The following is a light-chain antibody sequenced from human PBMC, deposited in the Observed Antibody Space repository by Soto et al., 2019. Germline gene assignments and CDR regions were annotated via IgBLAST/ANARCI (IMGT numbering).Light chain of an antibody. CDR3: QTWGTGIVV. V-gene: IGLV4-69*01. CDR1: SGHSSYV. Sequence: QSVLTQSPSASASLGASVKLTCTLSSGHSSYVIAWHQQQPEKGPRYLMKLNSDGSHTKGDGIPDRFSGSSSGAERYLTISSLQSEDEADYYCQTWGTGIVVFGGGTQLTVL. J-gene: IGLJ2*01. CDR2: LNSDGSH.